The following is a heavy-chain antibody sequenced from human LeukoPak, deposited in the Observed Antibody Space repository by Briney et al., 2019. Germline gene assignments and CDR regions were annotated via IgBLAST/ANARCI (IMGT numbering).Heavy chain of an antibody. V-gene: IGHV4-59*12. D-gene: IGHD6-13*01. CDR2: IYYSGST. J-gene: IGHJ4*02. CDR1: GGSISSYY. CDR3: ARGHSSSWGVFDY. Sequence: SETLSLTCTVSGGSISSYYWSWIRQPPGKGLEWIGYIYYSGSTNYNPSLKNRVTLSVDTSKNQFSLKLSSVTAADTAVYYCARGHSSSWGVFDYCGQGTLVTASS.